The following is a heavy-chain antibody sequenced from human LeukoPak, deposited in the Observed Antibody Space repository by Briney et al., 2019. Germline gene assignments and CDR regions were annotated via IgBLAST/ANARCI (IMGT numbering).Heavy chain of an antibody. J-gene: IGHJ6*02. D-gene: IGHD6-13*01. V-gene: IGHV1-18*01. CDR2: ISAYNGNT. CDR1: GYTFTSYG. CDR3: ARDAGSSSWYYYGVDV. Sequence: GASVKVSCTASGYTFTSYGISWVRQAPGQGLEWMGWISAYNGNTNYAQKLQGRVTMTTDTSTSTAYMELRSLRSDDTAVYYCARDAGSSSWYYYGVDVWGQGTTVTVSS.